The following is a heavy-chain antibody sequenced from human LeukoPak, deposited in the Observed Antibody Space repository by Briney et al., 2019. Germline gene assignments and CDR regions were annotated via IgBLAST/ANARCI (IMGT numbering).Heavy chain of an antibody. D-gene: IGHD1-26*01. CDR3: AREGGFGRSYKGVDAFDI. V-gene: IGHV3-21*01. CDR1: GFTVSSNY. Sequence: PGGSLRLSCAASGFTVSSNYMSWVRQAPGKGLEWVSSISSSSSYIYYADSVKGRFTISRDNAKNSLYLQMNSLRAEDMAVYYCAREGGFGRSYKGVDAFDIWGQGTMVTVSS. CDR2: ISSSSSYI. J-gene: IGHJ3*02.